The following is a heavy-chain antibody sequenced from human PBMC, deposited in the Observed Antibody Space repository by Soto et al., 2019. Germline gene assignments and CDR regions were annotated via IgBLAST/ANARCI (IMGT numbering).Heavy chain of an antibody. V-gene: IGHV3-7*01. D-gene: IGHD6-19*01. CDR3: ARDGVEAGLYLDN. CDR2: INQDGSEK. Sequence: QPGGSLRLSCAASGFTFRSYWMSWVRQAPGKGLEWVANINQDGSEKYYVDSVKGRFTISRDNAKNSLYLQVNSLRAEDTAVYYCARDGVEAGLYLDNWGQGTLVTVSS. J-gene: IGHJ4*02. CDR1: GFTFRSYW.